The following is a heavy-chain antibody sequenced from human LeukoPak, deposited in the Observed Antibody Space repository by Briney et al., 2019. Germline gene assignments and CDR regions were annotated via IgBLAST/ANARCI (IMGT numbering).Heavy chain of an antibody. J-gene: IGHJ6*02. CDR2: IYPGDSDT. CDR3: ARPDQLRWFGDLRRPYYYGMDV. Sequence: GESLKISCKGSGYSFPDYWIGWVRQPPGKGLEWMGIIYPGDSDTRYSPSFQGQVTISADKSISTAYLQWSSLKASDTAMYYCARPDQLRWFGDLRRPYYYGMDVWGQGTTVTVSS. V-gene: IGHV5-51*01. CDR1: GYSFPDYW. D-gene: IGHD3-10*01.